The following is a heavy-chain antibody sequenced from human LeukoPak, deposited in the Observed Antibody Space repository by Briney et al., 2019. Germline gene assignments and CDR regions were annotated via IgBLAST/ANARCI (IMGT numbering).Heavy chain of an antibody. D-gene: IGHD2-2*01. CDR1: GGSISSRSYN. CDR3: ARKGNRYCSSTTCMGEAFDI. V-gene: IGHV4-39*01. J-gene: IGHJ3*02. Sequence: SETLSLTCTVSGGSISSRSYNWGWIRQPPGKGLEWIGRVYYVGSTYYNPSLKSRVTTSVDTAKNQFSLNLRSVTAADTAVYYCARKGNRYCSSTTCMGEAFDIWGQGTMVIVSS. CDR2: VYYVGST.